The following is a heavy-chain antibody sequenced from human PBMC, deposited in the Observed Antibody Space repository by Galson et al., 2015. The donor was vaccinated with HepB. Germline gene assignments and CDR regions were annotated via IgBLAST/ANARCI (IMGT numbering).Heavy chain of an antibody. D-gene: IGHD4-17*01. J-gene: IGHJ3*02. CDR1: GFRFHDYS. CDR2: ISWNGGEI. V-gene: IGHV3-9*01. Sequence: SLRLSCAASGFRFHDYSMHWVRQVPGKGPEWVSGISWNGGEIGYADSVKGRFTISRDNAKNSLYLQINSLRVEDTALYYCVKVSSYGVTPHGFDIWGQGTMVTVSS. CDR3: VKVSSYGVTPHGFDI.